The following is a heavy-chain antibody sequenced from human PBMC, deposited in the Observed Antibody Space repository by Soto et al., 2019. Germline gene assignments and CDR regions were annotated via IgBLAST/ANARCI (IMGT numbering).Heavy chain of an antibody. D-gene: IGHD1-26*01. CDR1: GFTFSSYA. J-gene: IGHJ4*02. CDR3: ARRGSGSDYDY. CDR2: ISGSGGST. Sequence: EVQLLESGGGLVQPGGSLRLSCAASGFTFSSYAMRWVRQAPVKGLEWVSAISGSGGSTYYADSVKGRFTISRDNSKNTLYLQMNSLSAEDTAVYYCARRGSGSDYDYWGQGTLVNVSS. V-gene: IGHV3-23*01.